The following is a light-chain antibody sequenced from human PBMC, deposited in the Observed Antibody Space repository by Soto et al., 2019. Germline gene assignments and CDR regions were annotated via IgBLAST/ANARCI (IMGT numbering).Light chain of an antibody. J-gene: IGKJ1*01. CDR1: QSVSSN. CDR2: GAS. Sequence: EIVMTQSPATLSVSPGERATLSCSASQSVSSNLALYQQKPGQAPRLLIYGASSRATGIPDRFSGSGSGTDFTLTISRLEPEDFAVYYCQQYGSSRTFGQGTKVDIK. CDR3: QQYGSSRT. V-gene: IGKV3-20*01.